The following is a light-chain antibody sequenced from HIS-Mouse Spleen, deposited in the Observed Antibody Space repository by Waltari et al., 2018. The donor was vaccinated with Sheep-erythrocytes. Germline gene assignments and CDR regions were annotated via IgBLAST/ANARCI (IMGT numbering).Light chain of an antibody. CDR2: DAS. J-gene: IGKJ4*01. CDR3: QQYDNLPLT. Sequence: DIQMTQSPSSLSASVGDRVPTTCQASQDISNYLSLYQQKPRKAPKLLLYDASNLETRVPSRFSGSGSGTDVTFAISSLQPEDIATYYCQQYDNLPLTFGGGTKVEIK. V-gene: IGKV1-33*01. CDR1: QDISNY.